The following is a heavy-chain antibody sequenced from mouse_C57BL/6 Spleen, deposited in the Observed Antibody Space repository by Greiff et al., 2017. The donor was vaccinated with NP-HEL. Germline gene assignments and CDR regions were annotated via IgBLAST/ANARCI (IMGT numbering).Heavy chain of an antibody. D-gene: IGHD1-1*01. CDR2: IHPNSGST. J-gene: IGHJ2*01. CDR1: GYTFTSYW. Sequence: VQLQQSGAELVKPGASVKLSCKASGYTFTSYWMHWVKQRPGQGLEWIGMIHPNSGSTNYNEKFKSKATLTVDKSSSTAYMQLSSLTSEDSAVYYGARWILYYYGSSYFDYWGQGTTLTVSS. V-gene: IGHV1-64*01. CDR3: ARWILYYYGSSYFDY.